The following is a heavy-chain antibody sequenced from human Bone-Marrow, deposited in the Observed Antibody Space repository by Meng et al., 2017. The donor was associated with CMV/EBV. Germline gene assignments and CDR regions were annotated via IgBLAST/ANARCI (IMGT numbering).Heavy chain of an antibody. CDR2: INHSGST. V-gene: IGHV4-34*01. D-gene: IGHD6-13*01. CDR1: GGSISSYY. Sequence: GSLRLSCTVSGGSISSYYWSWIRQPPGKGLECIGEINHSGSTNYNPSLKSRVPISVDTSKNQFSLKLSSVTAADTAVYYCARGRVCISSWYYLGPGAFDYWGQGNLVTVSS. CDR3: ARGRVCISSWYYLGPGAFDY. J-gene: IGHJ4*02.